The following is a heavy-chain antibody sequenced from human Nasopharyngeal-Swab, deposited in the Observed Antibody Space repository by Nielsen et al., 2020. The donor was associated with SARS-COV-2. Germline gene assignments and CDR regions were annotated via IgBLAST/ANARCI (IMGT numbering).Heavy chain of an antibody. CDR3: VRRGCVTSSCLSSFDF. J-gene: IGHJ4*02. D-gene: IGHD2-15*01. Sequence: GESLKISCEASGYSFIQYWVGWVRQMPGKGLEWMGIVYPGDSDTRYSPSFQGQVTISADNGFNTVYLQWSSLKSSDTAMYYCVRRGCVTSSCLSSFDFWGQGTLVTVSS. CDR1: GYSFIQYW. CDR2: VYPGDSDT. V-gene: IGHV5-51*01.